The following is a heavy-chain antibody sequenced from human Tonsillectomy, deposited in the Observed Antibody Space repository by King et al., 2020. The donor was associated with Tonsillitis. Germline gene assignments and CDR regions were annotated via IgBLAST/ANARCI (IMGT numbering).Heavy chain of an antibody. CDR1: GFTFSSFG. CDR2: ISGSGGKT. D-gene: IGHD2-15*01. Sequence: VQLVESGGGLVQPGGSLRLSCAASGFTFSSFGMNWVRQAPGKGLEWVSSISGSGGKTYHADSVKGRFTISRDNSKNTLYLQMNSLRAEDTAVYYCATGKVGCSGGICPRSSYYYGMDVWGQGTTVTVSS. CDR3: ATGKVGCSGGICPRSSYYYGMDV. V-gene: IGHV3-23*04. J-gene: IGHJ6*02.